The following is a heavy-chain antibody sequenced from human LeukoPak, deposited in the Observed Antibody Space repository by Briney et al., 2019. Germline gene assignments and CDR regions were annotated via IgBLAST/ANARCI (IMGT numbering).Heavy chain of an antibody. CDR2: IYYTGST. Sequence: SETLSLTCSVSGGYIITSDHYWGWIHQPPGKGLEWIGSIYYTGSTSTNPFFKSRVTVSVDTSKNQFSLNLTSVTAADTAVYYCARERYYYGGKTWFDPWGQGTLVTVSS. D-gene: IGHD4-23*01. V-gene: IGHV4-39*07. CDR3: ARERYYYGGKTWFDP. J-gene: IGHJ5*02. CDR1: GGYIITSDHY.